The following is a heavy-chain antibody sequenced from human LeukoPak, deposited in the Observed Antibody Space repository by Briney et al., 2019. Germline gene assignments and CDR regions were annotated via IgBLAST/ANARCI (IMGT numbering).Heavy chain of an antibody. J-gene: IGHJ4*02. Sequence: NPSETLSLTCTVSGGSISSYYWSWIRQPPGKGLEWIGYIYYSGSTNYNPSLKSRVTISVDTSKNQFSLKLRSVTAADTAVYYCARAMFGGVIPDYWGQGTLVTVSS. CDR1: GGSISSYY. CDR2: IYYSGST. CDR3: ARAMFGGVIPDY. V-gene: IGHV4-59*01. D-gene: IGHD3-16*02.